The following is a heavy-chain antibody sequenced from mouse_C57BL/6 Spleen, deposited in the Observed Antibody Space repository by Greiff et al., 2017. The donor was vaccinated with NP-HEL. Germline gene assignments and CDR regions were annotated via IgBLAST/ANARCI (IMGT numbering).Heavy chain of an antibody. CDR2: IYPAYGNT. D-gene: IGHD2-4*01. CDR3: ARTDYDWFAD. J-gene: IGHJ3*01. V-gene: IGHV14-3*01. Sequence: EVQLQQSVAELVRPGASVTLSCTASGFTFNHSYLHLVKQRPDHVLALICSIYPAYGNTKYAPKFQGKATITADTSSHTAYLQLSSLTSEDTAIFYGARTDYDWFADGGKGTLVTGSA. CDR1: GFTFNHSY.